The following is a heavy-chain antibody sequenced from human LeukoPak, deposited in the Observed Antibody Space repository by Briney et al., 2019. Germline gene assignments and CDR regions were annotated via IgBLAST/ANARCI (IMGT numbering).Heavy chain of an antibody. J-gene: IGHJ4*02. CDR1: GGSISSSS. CDR2: IWDDASGNNK. Sequence: LSLTCTVSGGSISSSSAYWGWIRQPPGKGLEWVAVIWDDASGNNKYYADSVKGRFTISRDNSMNTAYLQMNSLRAEDTAIYYCARDLYKHFFDSWGQGTLVTVSS. CDR3: ARDLYKHFFDS. D-gene: IGHD1-14*01. V-gene: IGHV3-33*07.